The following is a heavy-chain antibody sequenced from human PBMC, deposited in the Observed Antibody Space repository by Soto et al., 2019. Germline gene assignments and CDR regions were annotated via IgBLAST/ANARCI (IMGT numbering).Heavy chain of an antibody. Sequence: PSQTPSLTYAIAWDSFSINSAASNWIRPSPSRGLELLGRTYYRSKLYNDYAESVKSRITINPDTSKNQLSLHLNSVTPEDTAVYYRARDPPDFHSAFDYWGQGTLVTVSS. CDR2: TYYRSKLYN. CDR3: ARDPPDFHSAFDY. CDR1: WDSFSINSAA. J-gene: IGHJ4*02. D-gene: IGHD4-4*01. V-gene: IGHV6-1*01.